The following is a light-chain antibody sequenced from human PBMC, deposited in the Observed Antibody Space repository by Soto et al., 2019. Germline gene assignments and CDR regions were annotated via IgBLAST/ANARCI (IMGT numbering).Light chain of an antibody. Sequence: EIVLTQSPGTLSLSPGERATLSCRASQSVSSSYLGWYQQKPGQAPRLLIYGASSRATGIPDRFSGSGSGTDFTLNISRLRPEDFASHYCQQYGSSPYTFDQGTKLEIK. CDR1: QSVSSSY. CDR2: GAS. J-gene: IGKJ2*01. CDR3: QQYGSSPYT. V-gene: IGKV3-20*01.